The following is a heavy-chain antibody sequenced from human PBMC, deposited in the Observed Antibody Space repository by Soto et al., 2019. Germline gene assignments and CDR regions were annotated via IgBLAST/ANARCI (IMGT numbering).Heavy chain of an antibody. Sequence: GGSLRLSCAASGFSFSSHAMHWVRQAPGKGLEYVSAISSNGDSTYYANSVKGRFTISRDNSKNTLYLQMGSLRAEDMAVYYCARDPYSSGWFSYYDSWGQGT. CDR1: GFSFSSHA. J-gene: IGHJ4*02. V-gene: IGHV3-64*01. D-gene: IGHD6-19*01. CDR3: ARDPYSSGWFSYYDS. CDR2: ISSNGDST.